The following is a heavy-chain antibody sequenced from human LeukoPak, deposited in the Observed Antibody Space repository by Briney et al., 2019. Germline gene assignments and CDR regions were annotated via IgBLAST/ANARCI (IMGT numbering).Heavy chain of an antibody. V-gene: IGHV3-9*03. CDR1: GFTFDDYA. CDR2: ISWNSGSI. Sequence: GRSLRLSCAASGFTFDDYAMRWVRQAPGKGLEWVSGISWNSGSIGYADSVKGRFTISRDNAKNSLYLQMNSLRAEDMASYYCAKLATPDAFDIWGQGTMVTVSS. CDR3: AKLATPDAFDI. J-gene: IGHJ3*02.